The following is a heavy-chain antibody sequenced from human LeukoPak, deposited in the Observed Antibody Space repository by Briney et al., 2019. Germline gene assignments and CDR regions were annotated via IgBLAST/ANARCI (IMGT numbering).Heavy chain of an antibody. V-gene: IGHV3-23*01. CDR3: AKDPSFSYYTPFDY. CDR1: GFTFSSYA. CDR2: ISGSGGST. J-gene: IGHJ4*02. D-gene: IGHD3-22*01. Sequence: PGGSLRLSCAASGFTFSSYAMSWVRQAPGKGLEWVSAISGSGGSTYYADSVKGRFTISRDNSKNTLYLQMNSLRAEDTAVYHCAKDPSFSYYTPFDYWGQGTLVTVSS.